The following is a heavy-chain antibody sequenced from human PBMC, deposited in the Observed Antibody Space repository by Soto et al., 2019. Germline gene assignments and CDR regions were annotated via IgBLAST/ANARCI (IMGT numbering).Heavy chain of an antibody. D-gene: IGHD2-15*01. J-gene: IGHJ4*02. CDR1: GGTLSSYA. CDR2: IIPIFGTA. V-gene: IGHV1-69*13. CDR3: ARDKHCSGGTCYSGY. Sequence: SVKVSCKASGGTLSSYAISWVRQAPGQGLEWMGGIIPIFGTANYAQKFQGRVTITADESTTTAYMELSSLRSEDTAVYYCARDKHCSGGTCYSGYWGQGTLVTVSS.